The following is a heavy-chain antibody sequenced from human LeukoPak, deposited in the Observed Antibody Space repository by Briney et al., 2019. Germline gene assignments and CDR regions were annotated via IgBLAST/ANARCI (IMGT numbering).Heavy chain of an antibody. V-gene: IGHV3-74*01. Sequence: GGSLRLSCAASGFTFSSYWMHWVRQAPGKGLVWVSRINSDGSSTSYADSVKGRFTISRDNAKNTLYLQMNSLRAEDTAVYYCAKEGADDFWSGYPFDYWGQGTLVTVSS. D-gene: IGHD3-3*01. J-gene: IGHJ4*02. CDR1: GFTFSSYW. CDR3: AKEGADDFWSGYPFDY. CDR2: INSDGSST.